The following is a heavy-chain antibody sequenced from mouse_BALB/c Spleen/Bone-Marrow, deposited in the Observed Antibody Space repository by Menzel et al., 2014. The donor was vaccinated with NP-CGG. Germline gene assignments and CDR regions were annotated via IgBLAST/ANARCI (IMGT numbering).Heavy chain of an antibody. CDR1: GNTFXSYD. CDR2: IFPGDSTT. Sequence: VQLQQSGVELVKPGASVKLPCKASGNTFXSYDINWVRQRPEQGLEWIGWIFPGDSTTKYNEKFKGKATLTTDKSSSTVHMQLSRLTSEDSAVYFCVRSRLRDWYFGVWGAGTTVTISS. J-gene: IGHJ1*01. V-gene: IGHV1S56*01. D-gene: IGHD1-2*01. CDR3: VRSRLRDWYFGV.